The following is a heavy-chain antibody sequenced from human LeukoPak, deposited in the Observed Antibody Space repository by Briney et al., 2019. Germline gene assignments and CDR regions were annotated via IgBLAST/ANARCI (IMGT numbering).Heavy chain of an antibody. V-gene: IGHV1-69*04. Sequence: SVKVSCKASGYTFTGYYMHWVRQAPGQGLEWMGRIIPILGIANYAQKFQGRVTITADKSTSTAYMELSSLRSEDTAVYYCAREAYGDYSYGMDVWGQGTTATVSS. D-gene: IGHD4-17*01. CDR2: IIPILGIA. CDR3: AREAYGDYSYGMDV. CDR1: GYTFTGYY. J-gene: IGHJ6*02.